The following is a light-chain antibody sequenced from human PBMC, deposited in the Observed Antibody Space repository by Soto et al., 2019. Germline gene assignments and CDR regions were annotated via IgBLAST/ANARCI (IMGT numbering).Light chain of an antibody. CDR3: TEYKNWVPIT. J-gene: IGKJ5*01. CDR2: ATS. V-gene: IGKV3-20*01. Sequence: DIVLTQSPGTLSLSPGERATLSCRASQSVDTYYLAWYQQKFGQAPRLLIYATSTRATGIPDRFSGSASGTDFTLTISCLQSDDFALHCCTEYKNWVPITLGQGTRLE. CDR1: QSVDTYY.